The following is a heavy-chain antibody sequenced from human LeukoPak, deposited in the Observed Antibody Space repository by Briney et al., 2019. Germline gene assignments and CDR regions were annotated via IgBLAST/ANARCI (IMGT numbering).Heavy chain of an antibody. D-gene: IGHD2-2*01. J-gene: IGHJ3*01. CDR3: AKDRSCTGSSCNVGS. V-gene: IGHV3-53*01. Sequence: GGSLRLSCAASGFTVSSNYMSWVRQAPGKGLEWVSVIYSGGSTYYADSVKGRFTISRDNSKNTLFLQMNSLRAEDTAVYYCAKDRSCTGSSCNVGSWGQGAMVTVSS. CDR2: IYSGGST. CDR1: GFTVSSNY.